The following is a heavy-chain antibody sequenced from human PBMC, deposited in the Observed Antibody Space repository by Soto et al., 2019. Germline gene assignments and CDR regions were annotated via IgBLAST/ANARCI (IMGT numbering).Heavy chain of an antibody. D-gene: IGHD3-3*01. CDR1: GFTFTSSA. J-gene: IGHJ4*02. CDR3: AASTTIEWSFLVDY. CDR2: IVVGSGNT. Sequence: QMQLVQSGPEVKKPGTSVKVSCKASGFTFTSSAVQWVRQARGQRLEWIGWIVVGSGNTNYAQKFQERVTITRDMSTSTAYMQLSSLRSEDTAVYYCAASTTIEWSFLVDYWAQGTLVTVPS. V-gene: IGHV1-58*01.